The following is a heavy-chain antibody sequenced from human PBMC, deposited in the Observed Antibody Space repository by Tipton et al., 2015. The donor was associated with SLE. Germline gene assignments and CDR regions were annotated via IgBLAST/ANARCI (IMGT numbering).Heavy chain of an antibody. CDR1: GGSFSGYY. Sequence: LRLSCAVYGGSFSGYYWSWIRQPPGKGLEWIGEINHSGSTNYNPSLKSRVTISVDTSKNQFSLKLSSVTAADTAVYYCARDAVAGYDAFDIWGQGTMVTVSS. V-gene: IGHV4-34*01. CDR3: ARDAVAGYDAFDI. J-gene: IGHJ3*02. D-gene: IGHD6-19*01. CDR2: INHSGST.